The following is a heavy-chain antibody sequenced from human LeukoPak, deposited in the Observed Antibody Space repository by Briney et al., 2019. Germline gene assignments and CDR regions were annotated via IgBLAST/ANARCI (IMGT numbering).Heavy chain of an antibody. J-gene: IGHJ6*03. D-gene: IGHD6-19*01. V-gene: IGHV1-2*02. CDR3: ARNERYSSGWYPSGYYYMDV. CDR1: GYTFTGYY. Sequence: ASVKVSCQASGYTFTGYYMHWVRQAPGKGLEWVGWINPNSGGTNYAQKFQGRVTMTRDTAISTAYMELSRLRSDDTAVYYCARNERYSSGWYPSGYYYMDVWGKGTTVTVSS. CDR2: INPNSGGT.